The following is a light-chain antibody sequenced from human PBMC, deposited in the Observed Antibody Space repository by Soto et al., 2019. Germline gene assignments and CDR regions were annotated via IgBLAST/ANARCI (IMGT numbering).Light chain of an antibody. J-gene: IGKJ4*01. CDR2: GAS. CDR3: QQYNNWPLT. V-gene: IGKV1-5*01. CDR1: QSVSGW. Sequence: DIQMTQSPSTLSASVGDTVTVTCRASQSVSGWLAWYQQKPGEAPKLLIYGASTRATGIPARFSGSGSGTEFTLTISSLQSEDFAVYYCQQYNNWPLTFGGGTKVDIK.